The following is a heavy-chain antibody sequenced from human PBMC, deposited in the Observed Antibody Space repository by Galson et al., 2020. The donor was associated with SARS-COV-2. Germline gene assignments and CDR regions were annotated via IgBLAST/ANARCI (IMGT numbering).Heavy chain of an antibody. CDR2: ISYDGRQT. CDR1: GFTLSSYA. D-gene: IGHD3-10*01. V-gene: IGHV3-30*01. Sequence: GGCLRPSSAASGFTLSSYAMHWVSQAHDKGLEWVAVISYDGRQTNYANSVKGRLTISRDNPKHTRYLQMNSLRAECTAVYYCARGPEGLSDYGSSWALGYFDYWGQGTLVTVSS. CDR3: ARGPEGLSDYGSSWALGYFDY. J-gene: IGHJ4*02.